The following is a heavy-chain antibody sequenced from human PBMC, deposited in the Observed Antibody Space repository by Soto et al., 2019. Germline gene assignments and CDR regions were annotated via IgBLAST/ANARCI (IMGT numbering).Heavy chain of an antibody. J-gene: IGHJ4*02. V-gene: IGHV1-18*04. Sequence: QVNLVQSGSEVKKPGASVKVSCKASGYTFPAYGITWVRQAPGQGLEWLGWISPYDAKTNYARKFQGRIIMSTDTATSTAYLDRRSLRSDDTAVYYCARDRGRTAIFGVVATSSDFWGQGTLVIVSS. CDR2: ISPYDAKT. D-gene: IGHD3-3*01. CDR3: ARDRGRTAIFGVVATSSDF. CDR1: GYTFPAYG.